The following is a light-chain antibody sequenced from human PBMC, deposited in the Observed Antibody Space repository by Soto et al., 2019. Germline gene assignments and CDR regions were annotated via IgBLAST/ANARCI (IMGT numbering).Light chain of an antibody. V-gene: IGLV2-14*01. CDR3: SSYTSSSTPYV. J-gene: IGLJ1*01. Sequence: QSALTQPASVSGSPGQSITISCTGTSSDVGGYNYVSWYQQHPGKAPQLMIYDVSNRPSGVSNRFSGSKSGNTASLTISGRQAEDEADYYCSSYTSSSTPYVFGTGTKVTVL. CDR2: DVS. CDR1: SSDVGGYNY.